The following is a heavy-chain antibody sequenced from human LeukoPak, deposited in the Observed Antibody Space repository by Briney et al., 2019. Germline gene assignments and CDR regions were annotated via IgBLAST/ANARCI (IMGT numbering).Heavy chain of an antibody. D-gene: IGHD2-2*01. CDR2: IKQDGSEK. V-gene: IGHV3-7*01. Sequence: GGSLRLSCAASGFTFSSYWMSWVRQAPGKGLEWVANIKQDGSEKYYVDSVKGRFTISRDNAKNSLYLQMNSLRAEDTAVYYCARVLQDIVVVPAATIIYYYYYYMDVWGKGTTVTVSS. CDR1: GFTFSSYW. J-gene: IGHJ6*03. CDR3: ARVLQDIVVVPAATIIYYYYYYMDV.